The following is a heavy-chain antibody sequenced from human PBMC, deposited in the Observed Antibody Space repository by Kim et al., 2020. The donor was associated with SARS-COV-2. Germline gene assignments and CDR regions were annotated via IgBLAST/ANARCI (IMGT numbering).Heavy chain of an antibody. V-gene: IGHV3-64D*06. J-gene: IGHJ3*02. CDR2: ISSNGGST. D-gene: IGHD3-10*01. CDR1: GFTFSSYA. CDR3: VKGLFGELFPDDAFDI. Sequence: GGSLRLSCSASGFTFSSYAMHWVRQAPGKGLECVSAISSNGGSTYYADSVKGRFTISRDNSKNTLYLQMSSLRAEDTAVYYCVKGLFGELFPDDAFDIWGQGTMVTVSS.